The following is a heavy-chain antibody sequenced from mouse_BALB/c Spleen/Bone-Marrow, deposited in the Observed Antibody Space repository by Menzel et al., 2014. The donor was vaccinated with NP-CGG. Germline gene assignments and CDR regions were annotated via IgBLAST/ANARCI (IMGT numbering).Heavy chain of an antibody. CDR1: GFSLTSYG. CDR3: ARNYYGSSYYAMDY. D-gene: IGHD1-1*01. Sequence: VQRVESGPGLVQPSQSLSITCTVSGFSLTSYGVHWVRQSPGKGLEWLGVIWSGGSTDYNAAFISRLSISKDNSKSQVFFKMNSLRANDTAIYYCARNYYGSSYYAMDYWGQGTSVTVSS. J-gene: IGHJ4*01. CDR2: IWSGGST. V-gene: IGHV2-2*02.